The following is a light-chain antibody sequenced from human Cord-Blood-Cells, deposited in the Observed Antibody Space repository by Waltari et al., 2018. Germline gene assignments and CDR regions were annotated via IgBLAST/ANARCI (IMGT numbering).Light chain of an antibody. J-gene: IGLJ2*01. CDR1: SRDVGSYNL. CDR2: EGS. V-gene: IGLV2-23*01. CDR3: CSYAGSSTLV. Sequence: QSALTQPASVSGSPGQSITISCPGTSRDVGSYNLVSWYQQHPGKAPKLIIYEGSKRPSGVSNRFSGSKSGNTASLTISGLQAEDEADYYCCSYAGSSTLVFGGGTKLTVL.